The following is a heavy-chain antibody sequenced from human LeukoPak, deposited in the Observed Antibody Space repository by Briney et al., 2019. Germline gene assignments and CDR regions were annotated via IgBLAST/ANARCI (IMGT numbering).Heavy chain of an antibody. CDR3: ASRNFGVVTD. J-gene: IGHJ4*02. V-gene: IGHV4-34*01. D-gene: IGHD3-3*01. CDR2: INHSGST. Sequence: PSETLSLTCAVYGGSFSGYYWSWIRQPPGKGLEWIGEINHSGSTNYNPSLKSRVTMSVDTSKNQFSLKLSSVTAADTAVYYCASRNFGVVTDWGQGTLVTVSS. CDR1: GGSFSGYY.